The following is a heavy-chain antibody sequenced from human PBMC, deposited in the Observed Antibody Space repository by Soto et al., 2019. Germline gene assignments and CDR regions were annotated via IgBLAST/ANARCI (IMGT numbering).Heavy chain of an antibody. CDR2: IIPIFGTT. J-gene: IGHJ4*02. CDR1: GGTFSNYP. D-gene: IGHD2-21*02. V-gene: IGHV1-69*01. Sequence: VQLVQSGAEVKKPGSSVKVSCKASGGTFSNYPFIWVRQAPGQGLDWMGGIIPIFGTTDYGQRFQGRVTIPADESTNPAYSELSSLRSHDTAVYYCARGLYCGGDCYSHFDYWGQGALVTVSS. CDR3: ARGLYCGGDCYSHFDY.